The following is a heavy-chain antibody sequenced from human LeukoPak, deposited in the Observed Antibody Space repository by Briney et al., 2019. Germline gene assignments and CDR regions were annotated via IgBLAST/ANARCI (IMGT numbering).Heavy chain of an antibody. CDR3: ASATLERITMVRGVIIDY. Sequence: PSETLSLTCTVSGGSISSSSFYWGWIRQPPGKGLEWIGSIYYSGSTYYNPSLKSRVTISVDTSKNQFSLKLSSVTAADTAVYYCASATLERITMVRGVIIDYWGQGTLVTVSS. CDR2: IYYSGST. D-gene: IGHD3-10*01. J-gene: IGHJ4*02. CDR1: GGSISSSSFY. V-gene: IGHV4-39*07.